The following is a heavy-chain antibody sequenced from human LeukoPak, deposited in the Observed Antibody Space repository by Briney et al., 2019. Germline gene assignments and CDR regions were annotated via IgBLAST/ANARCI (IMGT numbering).Heavy chain of an antibody. CDR2: IYYRGST. CDR3: ARVKGSTSTRLILDY. J-gene: IGHJ4*02. D-gene: IGHD2-2*01. CDR1: GGSLSRGGYY. Sequence: SQTLSLTCTVSGGSLSRGGYYGSWIRHHPGKGLESMGYIYYRGSTYYNPSLKSRVTIPVHPSKNHLCLKLNCVTAEDTAVYYCARVKGSTSTRLILDYWGQGTLVTVPS. V-gene: IGHV4-31*03.